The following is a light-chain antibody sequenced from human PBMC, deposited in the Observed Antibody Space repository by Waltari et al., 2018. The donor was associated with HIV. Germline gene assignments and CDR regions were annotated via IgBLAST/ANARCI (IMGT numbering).Light chain of an antibody. Sequence: QAVVTLEPALTVSPGGTVTLTCGSSSGPVTSGHHPHWFQHKPGQAPRALIYDANNRQSWTPARFSVSLPWGKAALILSDAQPEDEADYFCFLSYSGARPAMFGGGTKLSVL. CDR3: FLSYSGARPAM. V-gene: IGLV7-46*01. CDR1: SGPVTSGHH. CDR2: DAN. J-gene: IGLJ3*02.